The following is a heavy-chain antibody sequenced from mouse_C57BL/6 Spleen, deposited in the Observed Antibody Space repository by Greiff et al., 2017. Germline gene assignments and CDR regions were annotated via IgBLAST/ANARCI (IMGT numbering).Heavy chain of an antibody. CDR3: ARDYGYAGYYAMDY. CDR1: GYAFSSSW. D-gene: IGHD2-2*01. CDR2: IYPGDGDT. Sequence: VQLQESGPELVKPGASVTISCKASGYAFSSSWMNWVKQRPGKGLEWIGRIYPGDGDTNYNGKFKGKATLTADKSSSTAYMQLSSLTSEDSAFYFCARDYGYAGYYAMDYWGQGTSVTVSS. V-gene: IGHV1-82*01. J-gene: IGHJ4*01.